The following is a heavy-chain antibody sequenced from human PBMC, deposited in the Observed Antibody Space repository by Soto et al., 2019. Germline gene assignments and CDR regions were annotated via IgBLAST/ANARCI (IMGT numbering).Heavy chain of an antibody. D-gene: IGHD3-22*01. CDR3: ARDQGMSSGYYYYYYGMDV. CDR2: IYYSGST. CDR1: GGSISSYY. V-gene: IGHV4-59*01. Sequence: ASETLSLTCAVSGGSISSYYWSWIRQPPGKGLEWIGYIYYSGSTNYNPSLKSRVTISVDTSKNQFSLKLSSVTAADTAVYYCARDQGMSSGYYYYYYGMDVWGQGTTVTVSS. J-gene: IGHJ6*02.